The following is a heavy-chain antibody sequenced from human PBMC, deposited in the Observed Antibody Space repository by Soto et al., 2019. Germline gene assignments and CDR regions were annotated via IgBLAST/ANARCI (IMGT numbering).Heavy chain of an antibody. CDR3: TKTALGWFSAFDI. CDR2: ISGSGGTT. CDR1: GFTFSSYA. V-gene: IGHV3-23*01. D-gene: IGHD6-19*01. J-gene: IGHJ3*02. Sequence: EVQLLESGGGLVQPGGSLRLSCAASGFTFSSYAMSWVRQAPGKGLEWVSAISGSGGTTYYADSVKGRFPFSRDNSKNTLYLQMNSLRAEDTAVYYCTKTALGWFSAFDIWGQWTMVTVSS.